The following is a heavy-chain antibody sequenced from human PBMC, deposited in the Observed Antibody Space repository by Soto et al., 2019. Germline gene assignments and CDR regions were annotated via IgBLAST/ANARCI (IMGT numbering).Heavy chain of an antibody. CDR3: ARSPLESSSWYGLEYFDY. CDR1: GGSISSYY. D-gene: IGHD6-13*01. V-gene: IGHV4-59*01. J-gene: IGHJ4*02. CDR2: IYYSGST. Sequence: PSETLSLTCTVSGGSISSYYWSWIRQPPGKGLEWIGYIYYSGSTNYNPSLKSRVTISVDTSKNQFSLKLSSVTAADTAVYYCARSPLESSSWYGLEYFDYWGQGTLVTVSS.